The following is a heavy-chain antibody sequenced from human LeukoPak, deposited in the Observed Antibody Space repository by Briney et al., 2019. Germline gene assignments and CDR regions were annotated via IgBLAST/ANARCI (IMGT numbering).Heavy chain of an antibody. V-gene: IGHV4-34*01. CDR2: IDDGGNT. CDR3: ARFSRITWGDWGDAFDI. CDR1: GGSLSDYF. Sequence: PSETLSLTCNVYGGSLSDYFWSWIRQSPGKGLEWIGEIDDGGNTNYNPSLMSRVIVAMEKSKKQFSLVMRSVAAADTAVYYCARFSRITWGDWGDAFDIWGQGSPVIVSS. D-gene: IGHD2-21*02. J-gene: IGHJ3*02.